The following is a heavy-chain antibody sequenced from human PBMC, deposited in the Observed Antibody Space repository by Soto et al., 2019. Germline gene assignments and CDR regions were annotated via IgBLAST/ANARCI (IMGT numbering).Heavy chain of an antibody. CDR2: INHSGST. CDR1: GGSFSGYY. V-gene: IGHV4-34*01. CDR3: ARGRLPLWSYGMDV. D-gene: IGHD4-17*01. Sequence: SETLSLTCAVYGGSFSGYYWSWIRQPPGKGLEWIGEINHSGSTNYNPSLKSRVTISVDTSKNQFSLKLSSVTAADTAVYYCARGRLPLWSYGMDVWGQGTTVTVSS. J-gene: IGHJ6*02.